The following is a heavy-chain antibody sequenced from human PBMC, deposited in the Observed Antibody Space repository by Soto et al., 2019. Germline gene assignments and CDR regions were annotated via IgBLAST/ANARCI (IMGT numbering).Heavy chain of an antibody. V-gene: IGHV4-34*01. CDR2: INRSGRT. CDR1: GGSFSGYY. Sequence: QVQLPQWGAGLLKPSETLSLTCAVYGGSFSGYYWSWIRQPPGKGLEWIGEINRSGRTDYTPSLKSRVTISVDTSKNQFSLKLSSVTAADTAVYYCARGEQPVRYYYYMDVWGKGTTVTVSS. CDR3: ARGEQPVRYYYYMDV. J-gene: IGHJ6*03. D-gene: IGHD6-6*01.